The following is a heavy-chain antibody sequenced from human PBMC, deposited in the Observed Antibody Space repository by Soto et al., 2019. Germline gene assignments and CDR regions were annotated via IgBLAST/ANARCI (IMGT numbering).Heavy chain of an antibody. V-gene: IGHV4-59*01. D-gene: IGHD3-22*01. Sequence: TSETLSLTCTVSGGSITPYYWSWVRQPPGKGLEWIGFVYYSGRTNYSPSLKSRVTMSVDTSKNQFSLKLTSVTAADTAVYYCARETYYSESTGYYLLDSWGQGTLVTVSS. CDR1: GGSITPYY. CDR3: ARETYYSESTGYYLLDS. J-gene: IGHJ4*02. CDR2: VYYSGRT.